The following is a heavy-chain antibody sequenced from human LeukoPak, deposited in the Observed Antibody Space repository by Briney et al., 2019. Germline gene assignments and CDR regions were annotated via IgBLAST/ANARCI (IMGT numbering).Heavy chain of an antibody. V-gene: IGHV3-23*01. CDR1: GFTFSSYA. CDR3: AKVPYSSSSYDFLFDY. D-gene: IGHD6-6*01. J-gene: IGHJ4*02. CDR2: ISGSGGST. Sequence: GGSLGLSCAASGFTFSSYAMSWVRQAPGKGLEWVSAISGSGGSTYYADSVKGRFTISRDNSKNTLYLQMNSLRAEDTAVYYCAKVPYSSSSYDFLFDYWGQGTLVTVSS.